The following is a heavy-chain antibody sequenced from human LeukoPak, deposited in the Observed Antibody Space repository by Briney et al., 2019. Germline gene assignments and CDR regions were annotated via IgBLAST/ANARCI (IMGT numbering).Heavy chain of an antibody. CDR3: AKEGDYCSSTICYADY. V-gene: IGHV3-30*02. D-gene: IGHD2-2*01. CDR1: GFTFSSFG. J-gene: IGHJ4*02. CDR2: IRFDGSNK. Sequence: PGGSLRLSCGASGFTFSSFGMHWVRQAPGKGLEWVAFIRFDGSNKYYADSVKGRFTISRDNSKNTLYLQMNSLRAEDTAVYYCAKEGDYCSSTICYADYWGQGTLVTVSS.